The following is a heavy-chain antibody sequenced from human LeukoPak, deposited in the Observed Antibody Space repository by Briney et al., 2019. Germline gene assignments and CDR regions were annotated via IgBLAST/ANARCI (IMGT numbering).Heavy chain of an antibody. CDR2: IYTSGST. V-gene: IGHV4-61*02. Sequence: SETLSLTCTVSGGSISSGAYYWSWLRQSAGKGLEWIGRIYTSGSTNYNPSLKSRVTISVDTSKNQFSLKLSSVTAADTAAYYCARHLPAAIGDAFDIWGQGTMVTVSS. D-gene: IGHD2-2*01. CDR1: GGSISSGAYY. CDR3: ARHLPAAIGDAFDI. J-gene: IGHJ3*02.